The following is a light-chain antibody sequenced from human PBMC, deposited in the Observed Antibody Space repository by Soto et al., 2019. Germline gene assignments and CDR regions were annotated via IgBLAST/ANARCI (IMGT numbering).Light chain of an antibody. V-gene: IGLV2-14*01. CDR2: EVS. Sequence: QSARTQPASLSGSPGQSITISGTGTSSDVGGYKFVSWYQQHPGKAPKLMIYEVSNRPSGVSNRFSGSKSGNTASLTISGLQAEDEADYYCSSYTTSSTRVFGGGTKVTVL. CDR3: SSYTTSSTRV. CDR1: SSDVGGYKF. J-gene: IGLJ3*02.